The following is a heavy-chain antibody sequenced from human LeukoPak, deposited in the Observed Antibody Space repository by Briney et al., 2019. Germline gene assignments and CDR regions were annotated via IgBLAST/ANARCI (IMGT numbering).Heavy chain of an antibody. CDR3: AKEICSGGSCYSHFDY. J-gene: IGHJ4*02. CDR1: GFTFSSYA. D-gene: IGHD2-15*01. CDR2: ISGSGGST. Sequence: GGSLRPSCAASGFTFSSYAMSWVRQAPGKGLEWVSAISGSGGSTYYADSVKGRFTISRDNSKNTLYLQMNSLRAEDTAVYYCAKEICSGGSCYSHFDYWGQGTLVTVSS. V-gene: IGHV3-23*01.